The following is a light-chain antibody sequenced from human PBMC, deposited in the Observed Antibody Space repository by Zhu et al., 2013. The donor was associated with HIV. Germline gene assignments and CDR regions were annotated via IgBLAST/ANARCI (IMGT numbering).Light chain of an antibody. J-gene: IGKJ1*01. Sequence: EIVLTQSPDTLSLSPGDRASLSCRASQRVSTTSLSWYQQRPDQPPRLLIFATSNRATDVPDRFSGSGSGTDFTLTISSLESEDFAVYYCQQRSNWPRTFGQGTKVEVK. CDR1: QRVSTTS. CDR3: QQRSNWPRT. CDR2: ATS. V-gene: IGKV3D-20*02.